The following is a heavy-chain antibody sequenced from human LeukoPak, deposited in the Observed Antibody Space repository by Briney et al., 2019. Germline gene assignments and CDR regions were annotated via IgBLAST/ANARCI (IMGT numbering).Heavy chain of an antibody. V-gene: IGHV3-74*01. J-gene: IGHJ2*01. CDR2: INSDGSST. CDR1: GFTFSSYW. Sequence: PGGSLRLSCAAPGFTFSSYWMHWVRQAPGKGLVWVSRINSDGSSTTYADSVKGRFTISRDNAKNTLYLQMNSLRAEDTAVYYCARDRGGGNSRYFDLWGRGTLVTVSS. CDR3: ARDRGGGNSRYFDL. D-gene: IGHD4-23*01.